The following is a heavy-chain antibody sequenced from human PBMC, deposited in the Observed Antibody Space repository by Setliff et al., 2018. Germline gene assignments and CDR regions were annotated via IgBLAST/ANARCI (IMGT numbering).Heavy chain of an antibody. J-gene: IGHJ6*03. Sequence: AGGSLRLSCAASAFSFSTYAMNWVRHTPGKGLEWISYISNSGNSIYCADSVKGRFTISRDNAKNSLYLQMNSLRVEDTSVYYCARGYYIPRGSHIVAYYYMDVWGKGTPVTVSS. V-gene: IGHV3-48*03. CDR1: AFSFSTYA. CDR3: ARGYYIPRGSHIVAYYYMDV. CDR2: ISNSGNSI. D-gene: IGHD3-3*01.